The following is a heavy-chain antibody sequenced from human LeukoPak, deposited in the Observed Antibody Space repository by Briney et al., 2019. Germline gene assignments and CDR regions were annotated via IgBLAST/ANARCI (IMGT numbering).Heavy chain of an antibody. Sequence: ASVKVSCKASGGTFSSYAISWVRQAPGQGLEWMGGIIPIFGTANYAQKFQGRVTITADESTSTAYMELSSLRSEDTAVYYCARIYCSSTSCYGTHDAFDIWGQGTMVTVSS. V-gene: IGHV1-69*13. CDR1: GGTFSSYA. D-gene: IGHD2-2*01. CDR2: IIPIFGTA. J-gene: IGHJ3*02. CDR3: ARIYCSSTSCYGTHDAFDI.